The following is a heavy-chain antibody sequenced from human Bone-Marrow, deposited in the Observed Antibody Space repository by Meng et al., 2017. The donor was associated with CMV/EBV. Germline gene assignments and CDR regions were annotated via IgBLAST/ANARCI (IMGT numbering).Heavy chain of an antibody. V-gene: IGHV3-30*04. Sequence: AAAGLTFGCYATHWGSKAPGKGLEWVAAISNSGRDKSYVDSVKGRITISRDNSKDKLYLQMNSLGAEDTALYYCVRGLIIAPQYFDFWGQGTLVTVSS. D-gene: IGHD2-21*02. CDR3: VRGLIIAPQYFDF. CDR1: GLTFGCYA. J-gene: IGHJ4*02. CDR2: ISNSGRDK.